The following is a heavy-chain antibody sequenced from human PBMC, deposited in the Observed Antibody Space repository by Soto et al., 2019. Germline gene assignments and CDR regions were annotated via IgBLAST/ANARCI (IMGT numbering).Heavy chain of an antibody. CDR3: ARDAFYYYDSSGYYPPTSFDY. D-gene: IGHD3-22*01. CDR2: IAYDGSNK. V-gene: IGHV3-30-3*01. CDR1: GFTFSSYA. J-gene: IGHJ4*02. Sequence: QVQLVESGGGVVQPGRSLRLSCAASGFTFSSYAMHWVRQAPGKGLEWVAVIAYDGSNKYYADSVKGRFTISRDNSNNTLYLQMNSLRAEDTAVYYCARDAFYYYDSSGYYPPTSFDYWGQGTLVTVSS.